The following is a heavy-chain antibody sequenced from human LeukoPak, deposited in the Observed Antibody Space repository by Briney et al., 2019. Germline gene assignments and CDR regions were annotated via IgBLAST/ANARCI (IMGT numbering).Heavy chain of an antibody. CDR1: GFTFSSYE. CDR3: ARVRGYSYGDLDY. J-gene: IGHJ4*02. V-gene: IGHV3-21*01. CDR2: ISSSSSYI. Sequence: PGGSLRLSCAASGFTFSSYEMNWVRQAPGKGLEWVSSISSSSSYIYYADSVKGRFTISRDNAKNSLYLQMNSLRAEDTAVYYCARVRGYSYGDLDYWGQGTLVTVSS. D-gene: IGHD5-18*01.